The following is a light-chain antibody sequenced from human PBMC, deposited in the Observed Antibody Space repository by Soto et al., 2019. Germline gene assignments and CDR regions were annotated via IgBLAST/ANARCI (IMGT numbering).Light chain of an antibody. CDR2: GAS. CDR3: QQYNNWP. V-gene: IGKV3-15*01. Sequence: EIVMTQSPATLSVSPGERATLSCRASQSVSSNLAWYQQKPGQAPRLLIYGASTRATGIPARFSGSGSGTEFTLTISRLQSEDFAVYYCQQYNNWPFGQGTKLEIK. J-gene: IGKJ2*01. CDR1: QSVSSN.